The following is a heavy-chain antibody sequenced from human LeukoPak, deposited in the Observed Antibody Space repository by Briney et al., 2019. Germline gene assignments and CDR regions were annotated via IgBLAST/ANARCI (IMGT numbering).Heavy chain of an antibody. Sequence: ASVKVSCKASGYTFTGYYMHWVRQAPGQGLEWMGWINPNSGGTNYAQKFQGRVTMTRGTSISTAYMELSRLRSDDTAVYYCARVARGDYGLDYWGQGTLVTVSS. V-gene: IGHV1-2*02. CDR3: ARVARGDYGLDY. CDR1: GYTFTGYY. J-gene: IGHJ4*02. D-gene: IGHD3-10*01. CDR2: INPNSGGT.